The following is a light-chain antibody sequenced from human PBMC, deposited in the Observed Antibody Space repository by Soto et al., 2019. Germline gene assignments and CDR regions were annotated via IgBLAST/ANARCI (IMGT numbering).Light chain of an antibody. V-gene: IGKV3D-15*01. J-gene: IGKJ3*01. CDR1: QSVGIF. Sequence: EIVLTQSPATLSLSPGERATLSCRASQSVGIFLAWYQQKPGQAPRLLIYDASDRATGTPARFSGSGSGTEFTLTISSLQSEDFAVYYCQQYNNWPFTFGPGTKVDIK. CDR3: QQYNNWPFT. CDR2: DAS.